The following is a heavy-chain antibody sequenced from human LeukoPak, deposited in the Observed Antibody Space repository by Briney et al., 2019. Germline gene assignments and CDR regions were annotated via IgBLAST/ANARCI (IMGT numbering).Heavy chain of an antibody. V-gene: IGHV4-39*01. D-gene: IGHD3-22*01. CDR2: IYYSGGT. Sequence: SETLSLTCTVSGGSISSSSYYWGWIRQPPGKGLEWIGSIYYSGGTYYNPSLKSRVTISVDTSKTQFSLKLSSVTAADTAVYYCARQKMIVVVRPGWYFDLWGRGTLVTVSS. CDR3: ARQKMIVVVRPGWYFDL. J-gene: IGHJ2*01. CDR1: GGSISSSSYY.